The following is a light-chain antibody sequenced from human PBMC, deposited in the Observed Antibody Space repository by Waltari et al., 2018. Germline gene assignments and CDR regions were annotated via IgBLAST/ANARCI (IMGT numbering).Light chain of an antibody. J-gene: IGKJ2*01. V-gene: IGKV1-27*01. CDR2: AAS. CDR3: QKYNSVPYT. CDR1: QDISKS. Sequence: DFQMTQSPSSLSASVGDRVTISCRASQDISKSLAWYQQKPGKVPKLLISAASTLQSGVPSRFSGSGSGTDFTLTIGSLQPEDVATYYCQKYNSVPYTFGQGTKLEIK.